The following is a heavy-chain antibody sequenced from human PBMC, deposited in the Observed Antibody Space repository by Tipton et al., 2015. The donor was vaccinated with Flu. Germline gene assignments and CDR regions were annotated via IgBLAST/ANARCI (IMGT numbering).Heavy chain of an antibody. D-gene: IGHD4-17*01. Sequence: TLSLTCTVSGGSISSYCWSWIRQPPGKGLEWIGYIYYSGSTNYNPSLKSRVTISVDTSKNQFSLKLSSVTAADTAVYYCAREGAKSDYGDYGVDAFDIWGQGTMVTVSS. CDR2: IYYSGST. CDR3: AREGAKSDYGDYGVDAFDI. J-gene: IGHJ3*02. CDR1: GGSISSYC. V-gene: IGHV4-59*01.